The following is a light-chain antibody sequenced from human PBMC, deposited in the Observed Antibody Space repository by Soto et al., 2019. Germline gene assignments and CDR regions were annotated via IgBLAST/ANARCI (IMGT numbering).Light chain of an antibody. J-gene: IGLJ1*01. CDR1: SSDVGGYNY. Sequence: SVLTQPASVSGSPGQSITISCTGTSSDVGGYNYVSWYQQQSGKAPKLMIHEVSNRPSGVSNRFSGSKSGNTASLTISGLQAEDEADYYCSSYTSSRGYVFGTGTKVTVL. CDR2: EVS. V-gene: IGLV2-14*01. CDR3: SSYTSSRGYV.